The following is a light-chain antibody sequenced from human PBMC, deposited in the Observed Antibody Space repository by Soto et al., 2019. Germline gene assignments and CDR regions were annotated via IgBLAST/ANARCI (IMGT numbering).Light chain of an antibody. CDR2: DAS. CDR3: HHRSSWPLT. V-gene: IGKV3-11*01. Sequence: EIVLTQSPATLSLSPGERATLSCSASQSVSSYLAWYQQKPGQAPRLLIYDASNRATGIPARFSGSGSGTDFTLTITSLEPEDFAVYYCHHRSSWPLTFGQGTKVEIK. CDR1: QSVSSY. J-gene: IGKJ1*01.